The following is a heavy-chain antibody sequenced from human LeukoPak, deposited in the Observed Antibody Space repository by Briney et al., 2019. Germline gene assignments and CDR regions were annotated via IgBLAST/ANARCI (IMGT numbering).Heavy chain of an antibody. D-gene: IGHD2-2*01. J-gene: IGHJ5*02. CDR1: GYTFTNYY. CDR2: INPSGGST. V-gene: IGHV1-46*01. Sequence: ASVKVSCKASGYTFTNYYIHWVRQAPGQGLEWMGLINPSGGSTNYAQKFQGRVTMTRDTSMSTVYMELSSLRSEDTAVYYCARGGEYQLSFGPWGQGTLVTVSS. CDR3: ARGGEYQLSFGP.